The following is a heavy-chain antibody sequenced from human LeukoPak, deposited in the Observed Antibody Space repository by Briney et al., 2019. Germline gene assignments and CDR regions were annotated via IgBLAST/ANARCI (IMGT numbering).Heavy chain of an antibody. CDR1: GFTFRDHY. V-gene: IGHV3-11*01. J-gene: IGHJ4*02. CDR3: ARDPDTSSKVDF. Sequence: GGSLRLPCAASGFTFRDHYMSWIRQAPGKGLESISYISAGGDPLYYADSVKGRFTISRDNVKNSLYLQMNSLRAEDTAVYYCARDPDTSSKVDFWGQGTLVTVSS. CDR2: ISAGGDPL. D-gene: IGHD2-2*01.